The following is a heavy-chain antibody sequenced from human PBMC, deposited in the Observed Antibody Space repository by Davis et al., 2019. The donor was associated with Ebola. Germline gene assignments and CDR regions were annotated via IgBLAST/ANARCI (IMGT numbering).Heavy chain of an antibody. J-gene: IGHJ4*02. V-gene: IGHV1-18*01. Sequence: ASVKVSCKASGGTFHIYAITWVRQAPGQGPEWMGWISVNNGDTKFIQKFQGRVTMTTDTSTTTAYMELRSLRSDDTAVYYCARVEPDFWSGGLHVWGQGTLVTVSS. CDR1: GGTFHIYA. D-gene: IGHD3-3*01. CDR3: ARVEPDFWSGGLHV. CDR2: ISVNNGDT.